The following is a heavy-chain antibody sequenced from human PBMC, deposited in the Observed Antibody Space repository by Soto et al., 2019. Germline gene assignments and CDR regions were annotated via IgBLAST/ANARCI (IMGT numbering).Heavy chain of an antibody. CDR1: GFTFSSYS. CDR2: ISSSSSYI. Sequence: SGGSLRLSCAASGFTFSSYSMNWVRQAPGKGLEWVSSISSSSSYIYYADSVKGRFTISRDNAKNSLYLQMNSLRAEDTAVYYCARDGGIAVAGTLDYWGQGTLVTVSS. J-gene: IGHJ4*02. V-gene: IGHV3-21*01. CDR3: ARDGGIAVAGTLDY. D-gene: IGHD6-19*01.